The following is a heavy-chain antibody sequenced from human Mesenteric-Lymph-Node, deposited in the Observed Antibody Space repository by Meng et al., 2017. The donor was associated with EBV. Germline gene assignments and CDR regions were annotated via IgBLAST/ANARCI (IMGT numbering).Heavy chain of an antibody. CDR3: ARGREEYCSGGSCYGPGY. CDR2: IIPIFDTP. Sequence: QVQTREYVAKSKNPGSSVKVSWEDSGGSSGTHVINWVRQAPGLGLEWMGGIIPIFDTPFYAKKFQGRLTITADKSTGTAYMELSSLRSEDTAVYYCARGREEYCSGGSCYGPGYWGQGTLVTVSS. V-gene: IGHV1-69*06. CDR1: GGSSGTHV. J-gene: IGHJ4*02. D-gene: IGHD2-15*01.